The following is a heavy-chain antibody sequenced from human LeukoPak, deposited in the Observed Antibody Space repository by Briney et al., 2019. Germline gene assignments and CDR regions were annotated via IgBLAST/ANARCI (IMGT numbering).Heavy chain of an antibody. CDR1: GGSISSSSYY. CDR2: IYYSGST. V-gene: IGHV4-39*07. Sequence: SETLSLTCTVSGGSISSSSYYWGWIRQPPGKGLEWIGSIYYSGSTYYNPSLKSRVTISVDTSKNQFSLKLSSVTAADTAVYYCARHDPIAAAGTWGQGTLVTVSS. J-gene: IGHJ5*02. CDR3: ARHDPIAAAGT. D-gene: IGHD6-13*01.